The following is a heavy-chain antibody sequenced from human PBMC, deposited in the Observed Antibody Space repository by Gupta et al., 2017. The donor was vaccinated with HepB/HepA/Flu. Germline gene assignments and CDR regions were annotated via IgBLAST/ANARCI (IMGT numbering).Heavy chain of an antibody. CDR1: GFTFSSYA. D-gene: IGHD5-18*01. CDR2: ISYDGCNK. Sequence: QVQMVESGGGVVQPGRSLRLPCAASGFTFSSYAMQSVRQSPGKGLEWVAVISYDGCNKYYADSVKGRFTISRDNSKNTLYLQMNSLRAEDAAVYYYARARGYDYGYYYYGMDVWGQGTTVTVSS. V-gene: IGHV3-30-3*01. J-gene: IGHJ6*02. CDR3: ARARGYDYGYYYYGMDV.